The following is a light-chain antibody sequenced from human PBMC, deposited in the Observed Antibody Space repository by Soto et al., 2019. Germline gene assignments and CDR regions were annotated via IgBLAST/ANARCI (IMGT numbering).Light chain of an antibody. CDR3: SSYSSTTTL. CDR2: QVT. Sequence: QSALTQPPSASGSPGQSVTISCTGTSSDIGAYNYVSWYRQYPDKAPKLLVYQVTKRPSGVPDRFSGSESGNTAALTVSGLQAEDEAVYYCSSYSSTTTLFGGGTKVTVL. V-gene: IGLV2-8*01. CDR1: SSDIGAYNY. J-gene: IGLJ2*01.